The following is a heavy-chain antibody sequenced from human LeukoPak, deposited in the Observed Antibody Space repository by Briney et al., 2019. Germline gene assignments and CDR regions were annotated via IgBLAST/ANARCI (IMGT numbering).Heavy chain of an antibody. CDR3: TLLQRGAVGY. J-gene: IGHJ4*02. Sequence: PSATLSLTCTASGGSISSYYWSWIRQPPGKGLEWIGYIYYSASTNYNPSLKSRVTISVDTSKNQFSLKMSSVNAADTAVYYCTLLQRGAVGYWGQGTLVTVSS. D-gene: IGHD1-26*01. CDR1: GGSISSYY. V-gene: IGHV4-59*01. CDR2: IYYSAST.